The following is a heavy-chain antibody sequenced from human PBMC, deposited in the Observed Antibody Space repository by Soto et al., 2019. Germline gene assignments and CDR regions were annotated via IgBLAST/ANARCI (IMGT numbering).Heavy chain of an antibody. J-gene: IGHJ6*03. V-gene: IGHV1-18*01. CDR2: ISAYNGNT. CDR1: GYTFTSYG. CDR3: ARLTMVRGVIMLDYYYYMDV. Sequence: GASVKVSCKASGYTFTSYGISWVRQAPGQGLEWMRWISAYNGNTNYAQKLQGRVTMTTDTSTSTAYMELRSLRSDDTAVYYCARLTMVRGVIMLDYYYYMDVWGKGTTVTVSS. D-gene: IGHD3-10*01.